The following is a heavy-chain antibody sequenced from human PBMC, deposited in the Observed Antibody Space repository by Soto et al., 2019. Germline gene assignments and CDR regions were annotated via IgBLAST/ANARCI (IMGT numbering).Heavy chain of an antibody. CDR2: IYYSGST. Sequence: SETLSLTCTVSGGSISSGGYYWSWIRQHPGKGLEWIGYIYYSGSTYYNPSLKSRVTISVDTSKNQFSLKLSSVTAADTAVYYCARAPRGWDQYYFDYWGQGTLVTVSS. J-gene: IGHJ4*02. CDR3: ARAPRGWDQYYFDY. D-gene: IGHD1-26*01. CDR1: GGSISSGGYY. V-gene: IGHV4-31*03.